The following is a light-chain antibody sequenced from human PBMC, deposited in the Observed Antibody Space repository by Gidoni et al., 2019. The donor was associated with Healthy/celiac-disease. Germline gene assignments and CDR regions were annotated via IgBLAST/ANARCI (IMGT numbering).Light chain of an antibody. J-gene: IGKJ3*01. CDR1: QSVSSSY. CDR3: QQYGSSSVT. Sequence: EIVLQQSPGTLSLSPGERATLSCRARQSVSSSYLAWYQQKPGPAPSLIFYGASSRAPAPPDWFSGSWSGAYFTLTISMLEPDDSAFYYCQQYGSSSVTFGPGTKVDIK. V-gene: IGKV3-20*01. CDR2: GAS.